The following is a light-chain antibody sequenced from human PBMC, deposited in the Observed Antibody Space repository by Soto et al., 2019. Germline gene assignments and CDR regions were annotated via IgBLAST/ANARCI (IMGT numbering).Light chain of an antibody. CDR2: GAS. V-gene: IGKV3-20*01. J-gene: IGKJ4*01. Sequence: EIVLTQSPGTLSLSPGERATLSCRASQSVSSSYLAWYQQKPGQAPRLLIYGASSTATGIPDRFSGSGSGTDLTVTISRREPEDFAVYYCQQYGSSPLTFGGGTKVEIK. CDR3: QQYGSSPLT. CDR1: QSVSSSY.